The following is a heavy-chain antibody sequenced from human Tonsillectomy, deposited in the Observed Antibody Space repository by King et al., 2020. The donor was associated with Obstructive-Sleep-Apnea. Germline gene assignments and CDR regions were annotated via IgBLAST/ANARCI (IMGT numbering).Heavy chain of an antibody. Sequence: TLKESGPTLVKPTQTLTLTCTFSGFSLSTSGVGVGWIRQPPGKALEWLALIYWDDDKRYSPSLKSRPTITKDTSKNQVVLTMTNMDPVDTATYYCAHRLGIAAAHPFDYWGQGTLVTVSS. J-gene: IGHJ4*02. V-gene: IGHV2-5*02. CDR1: GFSLSTSGVG. D-gene: IGHD6-13*01. CDR3: AHRLGIAAAHPFDY. CDR2: IYWDDDK.